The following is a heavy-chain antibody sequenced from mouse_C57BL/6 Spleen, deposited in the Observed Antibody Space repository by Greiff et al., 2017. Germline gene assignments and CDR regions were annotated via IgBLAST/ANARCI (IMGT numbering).Heavy chain of an antibody. CDR1: GFSLTSYG. D-gene: IGHD2-5*01. V-gene: IGHV2-5*01. CDR3: AKKRGYSNYVDYYAMDY. CDR2: IWRGGST. Sequence: VKLVESGPGLVQPSQSLSITCTVSGFSLTSYGVHWVRQSPGKGLEWLGVIWRGGSTDYNAAFMSRLSITKDNSKSQVFFKMNSLQADDTAIYYCAKKRGYSNYVDYYAMDYWGQGTSVTVSS. J-gene: IGHJ4*01.